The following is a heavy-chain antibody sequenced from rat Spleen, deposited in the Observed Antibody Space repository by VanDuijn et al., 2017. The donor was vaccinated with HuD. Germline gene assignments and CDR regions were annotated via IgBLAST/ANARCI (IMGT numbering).Heavy chain of an antibody. V-gene: IGHV2-15*01. J-gene: IGHJ2*01. Sequence: QVQLKESGPGLVQPSETLSLTCTVSGFSLTSYSVSWVRQPPGKGLEWMGGIWGDGNTDYNSALKSRLSISRDTSKSQVFLKMNSLQTDDTAIYFCTRHYYDGSYYHGTFDYWGQGVMVTVSS. CDR3: TRHYYDGSYYHGTFDY. CDR1: GFSLTSYS. D-gene: IGHD1-12*02. CDR2: IWGDGNT.